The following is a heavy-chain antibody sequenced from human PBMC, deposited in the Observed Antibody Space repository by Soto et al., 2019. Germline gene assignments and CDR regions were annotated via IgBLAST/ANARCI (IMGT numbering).Heavy chain of an antibody. D-gene: IGHD6-13*01. CDR1: GFTFSNYG. CDR2: ITTSAVDT. J-gene: IGHJ6*02. Sequence: GGSLRLSCAASGFTFSNYGMSWVRQAPGKGLEWVSAITTSAVDTWYADSAKGRFTISRDNSKNTLYLQMNSLRAEDTAVYYCAKDKASQQQLVHLYYYGMDVWGQGTTVTVSS. V-gene: IGHV3-23*01. CDR3: AKDKASQQQLVHLYYYGMDV.